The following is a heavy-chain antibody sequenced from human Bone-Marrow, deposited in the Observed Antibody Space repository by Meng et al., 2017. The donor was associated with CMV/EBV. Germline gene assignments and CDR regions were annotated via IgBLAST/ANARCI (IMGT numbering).Heavy chain of an antibody. Sequence: GESLKISCAASAFTFSSYGMHWVRQAPGKGLEWVAFIRYDGGNKYYADSVKGRFTISRDNDGSNKYYADSVKGRFTISRDNAKNSLYLQMNSLRAEDTAVYYCARDNVGSYYTDYYYYYGMDVWGQGTTVTVSS. CDR3: KNSLYLQMNSLRAEDTAVYYCARDNVGSYYTDYYYYYGMDV. J-gene: IGHJ6*02. D-gene: IGHD3-10*01. CDR1: AFTFSSYG. CDR2: IRYDGGNK. V-gene: IGHV3-30*02.